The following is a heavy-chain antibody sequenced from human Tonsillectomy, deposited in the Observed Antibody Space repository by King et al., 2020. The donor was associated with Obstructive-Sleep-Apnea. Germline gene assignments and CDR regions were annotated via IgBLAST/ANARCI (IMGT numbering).Heavy chain of an antibody. CDR2: IIRDGSNT. V-gene: IGHV3-74*01. D-gene: IGHD3-16*01. Sequence: VQLVESGGGLVQPGGSLRLSCAASGFTFSSYWMHWVRQAPGKGLVWVSRIIRDGSNTSYADSVKGRFTISRDNARNTLYLQMNSLRIDDMAVYYCARNLWGYGMDVWGQGTTVTVSS. J-gene: IGHJ6*02. CDR1: GFTFSSYW. CDR3: ARNLWGYGMDV.